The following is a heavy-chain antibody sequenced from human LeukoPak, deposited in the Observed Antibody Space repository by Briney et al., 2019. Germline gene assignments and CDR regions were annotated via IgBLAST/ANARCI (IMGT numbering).Heavy chain of an antibody. Sequence: GASVKVSCKVSGYTLTELSMHWVRQAPGKGLAWMGGFDPEDGETIYAQKFQGRVTMTEDTSTDTAYMELSSLRSEDTAVYYCALGSAGLTSSNWFDPWGQGTLVTVSS. CDR3: ALGSAGLTSSNWFDP. V-gene: IGHV1-24*01. CDR2: FDPEDGET. J-gene: IGHJ5*02. CDR1: GYTLTELS. D-gene: IGHD3-10*01.